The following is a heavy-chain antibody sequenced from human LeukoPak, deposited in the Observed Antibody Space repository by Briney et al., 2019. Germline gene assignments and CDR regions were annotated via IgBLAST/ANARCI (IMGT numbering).Heavy chain of an antibody. J-gene: IGHJ6*02. V-gene: IGHV3-23*01. CDR1: GFTFSSYA. CDR2: ISGSGGST. Sequence: GGSLRLSCAASGFTFSSYAVSWVRQAPGKGLEWVSAISGSGGSTYYADSVKGRFTISRDNSKNTLYLQMNSLRAEDTAVYYCARAPSGYYGMDVWGQGTLVTVSS. D-gene: IGHD3-10*01. CDR3: ARAPSGYYGMDV.